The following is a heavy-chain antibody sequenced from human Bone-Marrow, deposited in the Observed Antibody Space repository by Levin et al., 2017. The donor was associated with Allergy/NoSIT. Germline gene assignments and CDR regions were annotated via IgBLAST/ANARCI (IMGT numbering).Heavy chain of an antibody. Sequence: GESLKISCAASGFTFSSYWMSWVRQAPGKGLEWVANIKQDGSEKYYVDSVKGRFTISRDNAKNSLYLQMNSLRAEDTAVYYCARARFVVVPAAMAPGRLRYYYYMDVWGKGTTVTVSS. J-gene: IGHJ6*03. CDR3: ARARFVVVPAAMAPGRLRYYYYMDV. V-gene: IGHV3-7*03. D-gene: IGHD2-2*01. CDR2: IKQDGSEK. CDR1: GFTFSSYW.